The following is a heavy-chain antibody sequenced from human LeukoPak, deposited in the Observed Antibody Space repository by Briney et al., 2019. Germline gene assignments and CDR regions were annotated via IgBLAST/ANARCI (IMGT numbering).Heavy chain of an antibody. CDR3: AGNGVSSFDY. CDR1: GGSISSGGYF. Sequence: SETLSLTCTVSGGSISSGGYFWNWVRQHPGKGLEWIGYISYIGSTYSNPSLESRVTISADMSKNQFSLNLRSVAAADTAVYYCAGNGVSSFDYWGQGTLVTVSS. CDR2: ISYIGST. V-gene: IGHV4-31*03. D-gene: IGHD2-8*01. J-gene: IGHJ4*02.